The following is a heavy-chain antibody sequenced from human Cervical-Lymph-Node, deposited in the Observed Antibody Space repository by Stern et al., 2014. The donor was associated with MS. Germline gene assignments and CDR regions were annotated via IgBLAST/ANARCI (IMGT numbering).Heavy chain of an antibody. Sequence: QLLQSGPEVKKPGTSVKVSCKASGFTFTSSAVQWVRQARGQRLEWIGWIVVGSGNTNYAQKFQERVTITRDMSTSTAYMELSSLRSEDTAVYYCAAKRSDYSGIWFDPWGQGTLVTVSS. J-gene: IGHJ5*02. D-gene: IGHD4-17*01. CDR2: IVVGSGNT. V-gene: IGHV1-58*01. CDR1: GFTFTSSA. CDR3: AAKRSDYSGIWFDP.